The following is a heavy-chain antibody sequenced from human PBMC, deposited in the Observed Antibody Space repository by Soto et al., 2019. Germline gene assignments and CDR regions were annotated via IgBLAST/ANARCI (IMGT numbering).Heavy chain of an antibody. V-gene: IGHV3-23*01. D-gene: IGHD3-10*01. J-gene: IGHJ6*02. CDR1: GFTFSNYA. Sequence: EVHLLESGGGLVQPGGSLRLSCAASGFTFSNYAMTWVRQAPGKGLEWVSVISGTGGGTNNADSAKGRFTTSRDNSKNTSYVQRNRLRADYTAVYYCAKRGFYGSGIPKYYGMDVWGQGTAVTVSS. CDR2: ISGTGGGT. CDR3: AKRGFYGSGIPKYYGMDV.